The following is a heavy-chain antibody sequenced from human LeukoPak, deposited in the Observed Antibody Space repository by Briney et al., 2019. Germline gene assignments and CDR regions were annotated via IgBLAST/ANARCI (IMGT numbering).Heavy chain of an antibody. CDR1: GYSFTSYW. D-gene: IGHD4-17*01. CDR3: ARYGTVTTPDY. Sequence: GESLKISCKGSGYSFTSYWIGWGRPVPGKGMEWMGMIYPGDSDTRYSPPFQGQATISADKSISIAYLQWSSLKASDTAMYYCARYGTVTTPDYWGQGTLVTVSS. V-gene: IGHV5-51*01. CDR2: IYPGDSDT. J-gene: IGHJ4*02.